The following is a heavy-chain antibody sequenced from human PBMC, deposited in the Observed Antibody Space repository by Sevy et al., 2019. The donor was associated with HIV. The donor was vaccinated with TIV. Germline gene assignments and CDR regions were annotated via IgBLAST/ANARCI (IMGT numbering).Heavy chain of an antibody. CDR1: GFTFSDFG. Sequence: GGSLRLSCAASGFTFSDFGMQWVRQAPGKGLQWVAVIWNDGSNKYYADSVKGRFTTSRDNSSNTQYLQMSSLRAEDTAVYYCARDVRGEGIRPGDLDYWGQGTLVTVSS. D-gene: IGHD3-10*02. V-gene: IGHV3-33*01. CDR3: ARDVRGEGIRPGDLDY. CDR2: IWNDGSNK. J-gene: IGHJ4*02.